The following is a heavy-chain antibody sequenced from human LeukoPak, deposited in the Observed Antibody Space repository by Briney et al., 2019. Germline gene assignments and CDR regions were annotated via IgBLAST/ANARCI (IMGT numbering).Heavy chain of an antibody. V-gene: IGHV3-30*02. D-gene: IGHD4-17*01. Sequence: PGGSLRLSCAASGFTFSSYGMHWVRQAPGKGLEWVAFIRFDGSNKYYADSVKGRFTIARDNSKNTLYLQMNSLKAEDTAVYYCAKEGSHYGETDCWGQGTLVTVSS. CDR2: IRFDGSNK. J-gene: IGHJ4*02. CDR1: GFTFSSYG. CDR3: AKEGSHYGETDC.